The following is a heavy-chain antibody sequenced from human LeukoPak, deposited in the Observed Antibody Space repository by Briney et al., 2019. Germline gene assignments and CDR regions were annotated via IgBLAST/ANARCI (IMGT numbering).Heavy chain of an antibody. CDR1: GGSISSSSYY. Sequence: SETLSLTCTVSGGSISSSSYYWGWIRQPPGKGLEWIGSIYYSGSAYYNPSLTGRVTISIDTSKKQFSLKLSSVTAADTAVYYCARENYYNTSGVTDYWGQGTLVTVSS. J-gene: IGHJ4*02. D-gene: IGHD3-22*01. CDR2: IYYSGSA. CDR3: ARENYYNTSGVTDY. V-gene: IGHV4-39*07.